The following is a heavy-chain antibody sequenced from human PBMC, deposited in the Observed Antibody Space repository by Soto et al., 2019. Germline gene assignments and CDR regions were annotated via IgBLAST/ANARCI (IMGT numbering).Heavy chain of an antibody. V-gene: IGHV4-4*02. CDR3: ARRGCDSIFGSFDN. J-gene: IGHJ4*02. Sequence: PSGTLSLTCVVSGGAFRNKDWCCRRVRQSPGKGLEWIGEMYSVERTIYNPSLKSRVTVSADESANRFSLRLNSVTAADTAVYYCARRGCDSIFGSFDNWGQGILVTVSS. CDR2: MYSVERT. CDR1: GGAFRNKDW. D-gene: IGHD2-21*02.